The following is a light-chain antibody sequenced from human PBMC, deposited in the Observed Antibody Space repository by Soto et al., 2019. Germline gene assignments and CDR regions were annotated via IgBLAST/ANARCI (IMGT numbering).Light chain of an antibody. CDR1: SSDVGGYDS. CDR3: SSYTSSFTLV. J-gene: IGLJ2*01. V-gene: IGLV2-14*03. CDR2: DVS. Sequence: QSALTQPASVSGSPGQSITISCTGTSSDVGGYDSVSWYQQHPGKAPKLMIFDVSNRPSGVSDRFSGSKSGNTASLTISGLQAEDEADYLCSSYTSSFTLVFGGGTQLTVL.